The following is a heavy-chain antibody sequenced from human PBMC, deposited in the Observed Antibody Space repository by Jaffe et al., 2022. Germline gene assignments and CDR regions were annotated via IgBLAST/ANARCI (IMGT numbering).Heavy chain of an antibody. CDR2: IYTSGST. D-gene: IGHD6-13*01. J-gene: IGHJ5*02. Sequence: QVQLQESGPGLVKPSQTLSLTCTVSGGSISSGSYYWSWIRQPAGKGLEWIGRIYTSGSTNYNPSLKSRVTISVDTSKNQFSLKLSSVTAADTAVYYCARDRSIAAAGIAPGWFDPWGQGTLVTVSS. CDR3: ARDRSIAAAGIAPGWFDP. V-gene: IGHV4-61*02. CDR1: GGSISSGSYY.